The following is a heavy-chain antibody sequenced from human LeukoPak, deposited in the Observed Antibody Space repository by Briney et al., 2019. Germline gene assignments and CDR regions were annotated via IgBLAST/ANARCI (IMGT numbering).Heavy chain of an antibody. CDR2: IKQDGSEK. CDR1: GFTFSSYW. Sequence: PGGSLRLSCAASGFTFSSYWMSWVRQAPGKGLEWVANIKQDGSEKYYVDSVKGRFTISRDSAKNSLYLQMNSLRAEDTAVYYCARDQGANDYGDNWFDPWGQGTLVTVSS. J-gene: IGHJ5*02. V-gene: IGHV3-7*01. CDR3: ARDQGANDYGDNWFDP. D-gene: IGHD4-17*01.